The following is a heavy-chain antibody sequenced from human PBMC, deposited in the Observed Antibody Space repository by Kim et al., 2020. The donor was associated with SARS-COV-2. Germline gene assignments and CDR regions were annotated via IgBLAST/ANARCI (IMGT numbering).Heavy chain of an antibody. Sequence: YIPSIRRRVTIAVDKSKNQFSLKLSSVTAADTAVYYCAREREVVSSAFDIWGQGTMVTVSS. D-gene: IGHD2-15*01. CDR3: AREREVVSSAFDI. J-gene: IGHJ3*02. V-gene: IGHV4-4*02.